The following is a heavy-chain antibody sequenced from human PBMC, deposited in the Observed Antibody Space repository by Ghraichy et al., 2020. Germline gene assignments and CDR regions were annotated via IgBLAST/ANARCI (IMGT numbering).Heavy chain of an antibody. V-gene: IGHV4-59*12. Sequence: SETLSLTCTVSGDSISSYYWSWTRNPPGQGLEWIGYIYYSGSTSYNPTLKSRVTISMDTSKNHFSLRLSPVTAADTAVYFCARAGPENYFDYWGQGTLVTV. J-gene: IGHJ4*02. CDR2: IYYSGST. D-gene: IGHD1-14*01. CDR3: ARAGPENYFDY. CDR1: GDSISSYY.